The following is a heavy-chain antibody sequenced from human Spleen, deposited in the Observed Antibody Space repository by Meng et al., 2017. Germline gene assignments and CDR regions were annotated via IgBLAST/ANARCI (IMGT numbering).Heavy chain of an antibody. D-gene: IGHD6-13*01. CDR3: ARSGSWYGLDY. J-gene: IGHJ4*02. Sequence: SETLSLTCAVYGGSFSGYYWSWVRQPPGKGLEWIGEIDHSGSTNYNPSLKSRVTISVDTSKNHFSLKLSSVTAADTAVYYCARSGSWYGLDYWGQGTLVTVSS. CDR2: IDHSGST. CDR1: GGSFSGYY. V-gene: IGHV4-34*01.